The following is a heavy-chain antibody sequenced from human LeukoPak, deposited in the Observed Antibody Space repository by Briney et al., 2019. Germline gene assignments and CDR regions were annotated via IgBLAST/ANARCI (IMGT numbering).Heavy chain of an antibody. V-gene: IGHV4-59*01. CDR3: ARIPGDRPDD. CDR1: CASMTRYY. Sequence: PSETLSLTCTVSCASMTRYYWTWLRQPPGKGLEWVGYMYFGERTNYNPSLKSRATISIDTSKKQFSLNLKSVTAADTAVYYCARIPGDRPDDWGQGTLVTVS. CDR2: MYFGERT. D-gene: IGHD7-27*01. J-gene: IGHJ4*02.